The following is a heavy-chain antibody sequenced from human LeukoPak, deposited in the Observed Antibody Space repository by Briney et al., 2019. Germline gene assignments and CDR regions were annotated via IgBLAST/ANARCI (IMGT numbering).Heavy chain of an antibody. CDR3: ARDLGPGTYYYDSSGSLYDY. CDR2: ISAYNGNT. V-gene: IGHV1-18*01. CDR1: GYTFTSYG. J-gene: IGHJ4*02. D-gene: IGHD3-22*01. Sequence: ASVKVSCKASGYTFTSYGISWVRQAPGQGLEWMGWISAYNGNTNYAQKLQGRVTMTTDTSTSTAYMELRSLRSDDTAVYYCARDLGPGTYYYDSSGSLYDYWGQGTLVTVSS.